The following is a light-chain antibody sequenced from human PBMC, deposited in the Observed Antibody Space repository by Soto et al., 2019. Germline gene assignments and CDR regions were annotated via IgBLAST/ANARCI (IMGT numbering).Light chain of an antibody. Sequence: HSVLTQPASVSGSPGQSITISCTGTSSDVGGYNYVSWYQQHPGKAPKLMIYEVSNRPSGVSNRFSGSKCGNTASLTISGLQAEDEADYYCSSYTSSSTLVFGTGTKSPS. J-gene: IGLJ1*01. CDR1: SSDVGGYNY. CDR2: EVS. CDR3: SSYTSSSTLV. V-gene: IGLV2-14*01.